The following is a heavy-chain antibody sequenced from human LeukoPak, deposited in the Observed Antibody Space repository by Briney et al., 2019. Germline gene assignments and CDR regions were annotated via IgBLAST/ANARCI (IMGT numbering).Heavy chain of an antibody. V-gene: IGHV4-4*07. CDR1: GVSVTSYY. D-gene: IGHD3-10*01. Sequence: MASETLSLTCTVSGVSVTSYYWSWIRQSAGKGLEWIGRIYITGDTTYNPSLKSRVTMSLDTSKNQFSLKLSSVTAADTAVYYCARDSGTTGEVKFDPWGQGTLVTVSS. CDR2: IYITGDT. J-gene: IGHJ5*02. CDR3: ARDSGTTGEVKFDP.